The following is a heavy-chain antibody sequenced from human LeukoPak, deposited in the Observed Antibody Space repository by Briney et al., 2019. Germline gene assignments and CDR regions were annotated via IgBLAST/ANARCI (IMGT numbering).Heavy chain of an antibody. J-gene: IGHJ6*02. CDR1: GGSISSYY. Sequence: SETLSFTYNVSGGSISSYYRSWIRQPPGKGLEWIGYIYDSGSTNYNPSLKSRVTISVDTSKNQFSLKLSSVTAADTAVYYCARGRSGYDSFYYYGIAVCSQETKVTVSS. CDR2: IYDSGST. D-gene: IGHD5-12*01. CDR3: ARGRSGYDSFYYYGIAV. V-gene: IGHV4-59*01.